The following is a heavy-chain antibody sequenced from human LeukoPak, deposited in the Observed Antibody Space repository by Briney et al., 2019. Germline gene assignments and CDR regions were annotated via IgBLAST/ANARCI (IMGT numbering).Heavy chain of an antibody. CDR3: ATSTGYDVLTGYQEDHYYFDY. CDR1: GYSFTNYY. J-gene: IGHJ4*02. Sequence: GASVEVSCKASGYSFTNYYMHWVRQAPGQGLEWMGTINPRDGSTTYTQKFQGRVTVTRDTSTSTVYMDLSSLRSEDTAVYYCATSTGYDVLTGYQEDHYYFDYWGQGTLVTVSS. V-gene: IGHV1-46*01. CDR2: INPRDGST. D-gene: IGHD3-9*01.